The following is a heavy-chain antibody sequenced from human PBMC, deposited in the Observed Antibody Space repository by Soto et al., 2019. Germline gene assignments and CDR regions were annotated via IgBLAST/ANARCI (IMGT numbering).Heavy chain of an antibody. CDR1: GGTFSSYA. Sequence: ASVKVSCKASGGTFSSYAISWVRQAPGQGLEWIGGIIPIFGTANYAQKFQGRVTITADESTSTAYMELSSLRSEDTAVYYCAREPAYYYGSGPQDKLYYYYYGMDVWGQGTTVTVSS. V-gene: IGHV1-69*13. CDR2: IIPIFGTA. D-gene: IGHD3-10*01. CDR3: AREPAYYYGSGPQDKLYYYYYGMDV. J-gene: IGHJ6*02.